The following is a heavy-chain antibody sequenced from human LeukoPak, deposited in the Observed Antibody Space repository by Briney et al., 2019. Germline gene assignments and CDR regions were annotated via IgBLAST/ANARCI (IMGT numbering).Heavy chain of an antibody. CDR1: GFTFVTYV. CDR3: ARDRAVALPTYYYYMDV. V-gene: IGHV3-30*04. D-gene: IGHD2-15*01. Sequence: GWSLRLSCAASGFTFVTYVIHGVRQAPGKGLEWVAVIAQTGTIETYADSVQGRFTISRDNSKNTVYLQMTSLKTEDTAVYYCARDRAVALPTYYYYMDVWGKGTTVTVSS. J-gene: IGHJ6*03. CDR2: IAQTGTIE.